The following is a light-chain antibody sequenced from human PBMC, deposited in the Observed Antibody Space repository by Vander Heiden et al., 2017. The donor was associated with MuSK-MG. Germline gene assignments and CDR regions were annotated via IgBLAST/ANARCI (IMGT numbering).Light chain of an antibody. Sequence: DIQMTQSPSTLSASVGDSVTITCRASQSISSWLAWYQQKPGKAPKLLIYKASSLESGVPARFSGSGSGTEFTLTISSLQPDDFATYYCQHDNSYFWTFGQGTKVEIK. J-gene: IGKJ1*01. CDR2: KAS. CDR1: QSISSW. V-gene: IGKV1-5*03. CDR3: QHDNSYFWT.